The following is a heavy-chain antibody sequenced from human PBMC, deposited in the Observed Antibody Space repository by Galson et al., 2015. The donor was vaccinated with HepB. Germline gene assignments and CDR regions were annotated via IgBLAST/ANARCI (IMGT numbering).Heavy chain of an antibody. CDR3: TRAGLRVQRILSY. Sequence: SLRLSCAASGFTFGDYAMSWFRQAPGKGLEWVGFIRSKAYGGTTEYAASVKGRFTISRDDSKSIAYLQMNSLKTEDTAAYYCTRAGLRVQRILSYWGQGTLVTVSS. V-gene: IGHV3-49*03. CDR1: GFTFGDYA. J-gene: IGHJ4*02. CDR2: IRSKAYGGTT. D-gene: IGHD6-25*01.